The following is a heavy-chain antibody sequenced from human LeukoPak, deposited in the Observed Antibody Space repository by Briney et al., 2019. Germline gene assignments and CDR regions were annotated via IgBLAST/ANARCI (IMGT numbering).Heavy chain of an antibody. Sequence: SETLSLTCSFSGGSIRGGGYYWGWVRQPPGKGLEWIASLYSNGNTFYNPSLKSRVTISVESSKSQFSLKLRTVTAADTAVYFCWRAADHWGQGILVTVSS. J-gene: IGHJ4*02. CDR3: WRAADH. CDR2: LYSNGNT. CDR1: GGSIRGGGYY. V-gene: IGHV4-39*01.